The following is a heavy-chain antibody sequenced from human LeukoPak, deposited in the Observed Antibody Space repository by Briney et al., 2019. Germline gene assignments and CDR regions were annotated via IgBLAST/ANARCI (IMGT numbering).Heavy chain of an antibody. V-gene: IGHV3-13*01. J-gene: IGHJ4*02. CDR2: IGTAGDT. Sequence: GGSLRLSCAASGFTFSSYDMHWVRQATGKGLEWVSAIGTAGDTYYPGSVKGRFTISRENAKNSLYLQMNSLRAGDTAVYYCARSDPDGSGLDYWGQGTLVTVSS. CDR1: GFTFSSYD. CDR3: ARSDPDGSGLDY. D-gene: IGHD3-10*01.